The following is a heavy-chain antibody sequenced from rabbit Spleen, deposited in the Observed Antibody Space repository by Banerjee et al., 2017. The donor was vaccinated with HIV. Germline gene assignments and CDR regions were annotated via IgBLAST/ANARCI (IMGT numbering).Heavy chain of an antibody. V-gene: IGHV1S7*01. J-gene: IGHJ6*01. Sequence: QQLKETGGGLVQPGGSLTLSCKASGFSLSTNEFNWVRQAPGKGLEWIGDIYPGFGITNYANWVKGRFTISSDNAQNTVDLQMNSLTAADTATYFCTRNANGGWDLWGPGTLVTVS. CDR2: IYPGFGIT. CDR3: TRNANGGWDL. CDR1: GFSLSTNE. D-gene: IGHD4-1*01.